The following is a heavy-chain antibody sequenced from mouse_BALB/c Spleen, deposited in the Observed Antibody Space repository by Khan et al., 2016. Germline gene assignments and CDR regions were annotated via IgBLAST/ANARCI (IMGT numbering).Heavy chain of an antibody. CDR2: ISYSGST. J-gene: IGHJ3*01. V-gene: IGHV3-2*02. CDR3: ARSMITTGFDY. CDR1: GYSITSDYA. Sequence: EVQLVESGPGLVKPSQSLSLTCTVTGYSITSDYAWNWIRQFPGNKLEWMGYISYSGSTSYNPSLKSRISITRDTSKHQFFLQFNSVTTEDTATYDGARSMITTGFDYWGQGTLVTVAA. D-gene: IGHD2-4*01.